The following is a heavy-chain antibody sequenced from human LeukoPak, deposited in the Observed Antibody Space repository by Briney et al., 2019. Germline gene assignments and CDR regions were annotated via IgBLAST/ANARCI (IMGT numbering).Heavy chain of an antibody. CDR2: IYYSGST. CDR1: GGSISSYY. CDR3: ARRVGYCNSNGCPPFDY. Sequence: SETLSLTCTVSGGSISSYYWSWIRQPPGKGLEWIGYIYYSGSTNYNPSLKSRVTISVDTSKNQFSLKLCSVTAADTAVYYCARRVGYCNSNGCPPFDYWGQGTLVTVSS. J-gene: IGHJ4*02. V-gene: IGHV4-59*08. D-gene: IGHD2/OR15-2a*01.